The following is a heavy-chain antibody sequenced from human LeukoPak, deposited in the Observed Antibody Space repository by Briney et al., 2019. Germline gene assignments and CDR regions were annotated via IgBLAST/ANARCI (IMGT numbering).Heavy chain of an antibody. V-gene: IGHV3-23*01. D-gene: IGHD3-22*01. CDR1: GFTFSSYA. CDR3: AKEAKITMIVVVTRGGAFDI. CDR2: ISGSGGST. J-gene: IGHJ3*02. Sequence: GGSLRLSRAASGFTFSSYAVSWVRQAPGKGLEWVSAISGSGGSTYYADSVKGRFTISRDNSKNTLYLQMNSLRAEDTAVYYCAKEAKITMIVVVTRGGAFDIWGQGTMVTVSS.